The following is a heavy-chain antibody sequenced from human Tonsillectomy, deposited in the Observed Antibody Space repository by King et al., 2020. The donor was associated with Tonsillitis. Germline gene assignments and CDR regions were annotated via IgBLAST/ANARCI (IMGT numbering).Heavy chain of an antibody. Sequence: VQLVESGGGLVKPGGSLRLSCAASGFTFSDYYMNWIRQAPGKGLEWVSYISSSSSYTNYADSVKGRFTIYRDNAKNSLFLQMNSLRAEDTAVYYCARDRGYNDAFDIWGQGTMVTVSS. J-gene: IGHJ3*02. CDR3: ARDRGYNDAFDI. CDR2: ISSSSSYT. D-gene: IGHD1-1*01. V-gene: IGHV3-11*06. CDR1: GFTFSDYY.